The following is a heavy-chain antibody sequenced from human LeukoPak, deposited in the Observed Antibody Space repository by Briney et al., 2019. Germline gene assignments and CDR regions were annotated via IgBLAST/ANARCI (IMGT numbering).Heavy chain of an antibody. J-gene: IGHJ4*02. CDR2: IAAYNGLT. Sequence: SVKVSCKASGYSFTGYGVAWVRQAPGQGLEWMGWIAAYNGLTNYAENLQGRLTLSTDTSTSTAFMELRNLSSDDTAVYFCVRSYGLEGDYWGRGTLVTVSS. D-gene: IGHD3-16*02. CDR1: GYSFTGYG. CDR3: VRSYGLEGDY. V-gene: IGHV1-18*01.